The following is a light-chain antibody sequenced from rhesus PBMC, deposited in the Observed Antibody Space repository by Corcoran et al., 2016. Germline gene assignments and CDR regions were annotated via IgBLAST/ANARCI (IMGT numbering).Light chain of an antibody. CDR1: QSLEHSDGNTY. CDR2: QVS. J-gene: IGKJ1*01. V-gene: IGKV2-62*02. Sequence: DVVMTQSPLSLPITPGQPASISCRSSQSLEHSDGNTYLSWYQQRPGQPTRRLIYQVSNRDSGVPDRISGSGAWTDFTLKISRVEAEDIGVYYCGQGTNVPRTFGQGTKVEIK. CDR3: GQGTNVPRT.